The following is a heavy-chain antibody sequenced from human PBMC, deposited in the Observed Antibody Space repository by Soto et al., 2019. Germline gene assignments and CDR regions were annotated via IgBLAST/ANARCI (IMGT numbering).Heavy chain of an antibody. CDR3: ARLGQLNAFDI. CDR2: IYYSGST. Sequence: SETLCVPWTVAGGTIISYCWSWIRQPPGKGLEWIGYIYYSGSTNYNPSLKSRVTISVDTSKNQFSLKLSSVTAADTAVYYCARLGQLNAFDIWGQGTMVTVS. CDR1: GGTIISYC. D-gene: IGHD1-1*01. J-gene: IGHJ3*02. V-gene: IGHV4-59*08.